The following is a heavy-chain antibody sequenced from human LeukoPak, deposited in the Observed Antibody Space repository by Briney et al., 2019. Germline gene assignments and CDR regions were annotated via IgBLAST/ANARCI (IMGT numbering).Heavy chain of an antibody. V-gene: IGHV3-21*01. D-gene: IGHD5-18*01. CDR3: AREGYSYGYDY. J-gene: IGHJ4*02. CDR1: GFTFSSYS. Sequence: PGGSLRLSCAASGFTFSSYSMNWVRQAPGKGLEWVSSISSSSSYIYYADPVKGRFTISRDNAENSLYLQMNSLRAEDTAVYYCAREGYSYGYDYWGQGTLVTVSS. CDR2: ISSSSSYI.